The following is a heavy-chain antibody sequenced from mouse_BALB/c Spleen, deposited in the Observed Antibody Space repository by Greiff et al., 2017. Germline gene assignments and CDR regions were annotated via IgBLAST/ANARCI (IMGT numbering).Heavy chain of an antibody. V-gene: IGHV5-17*02. CDR2: ISSGSSTI. CDR3: ARGRDYSDY. Sequence: EVKLMESGGGLVQPGGSRKLSCAASGFTFSSFGMHWVRQAPEKGLEWVAYISSGSSTIYYADTVKGRFTISRDNPKNTLFLQMTSLRSEDTAMYYCARGRDYSDYWGQGTSVTVSS. J-gene: IGHJ4*01. CDR1: GFTFSSFG. D-gene: IGHD1-1*01.